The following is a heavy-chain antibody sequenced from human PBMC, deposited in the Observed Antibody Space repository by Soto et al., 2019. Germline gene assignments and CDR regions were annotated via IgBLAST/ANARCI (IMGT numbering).Heavy chain of an antibody. D-gene: IGHD3-10*01. Sequence: SETLSLTCTVSGASFSHFYWSWIRQPPGKGLEWIGYIYYSGTTSYNPSLNSRVTMSVDTSKNQFSLKVNSVTAADTAVYYCARESYYGSGATVVAYWGQGTLVTVSS. J-gene: IGHJ4*02. V-gene: IGHV4-59*01. CDR3: ARESYYGSGATVVAY. CDR1: GASFSHFY. CDR2: IYYSGTT.